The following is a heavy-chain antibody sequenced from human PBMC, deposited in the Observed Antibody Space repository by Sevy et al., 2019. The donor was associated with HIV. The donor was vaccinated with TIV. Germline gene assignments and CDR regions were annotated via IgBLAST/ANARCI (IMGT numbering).Heavy chain of an antibody. CDR2: INSGGKI. V-gene: IGHV3-53*01. D-gene: IGHD2-15*01. CDR1: GFSVSSNY. J-gene: IGHJ6*02. Sequence: GGSLRLSCAASGFSVSSNYMSWVRQAPGKGPEWVSVINSGGKISYADTVEGRFTNSRDNSKNTLYLKMNSLRAEDTAVYDGASEDIVLGEDNYYGIDFWGQGTTVTVSS. CDR3: ASEDIVLGEDNYYGIDF.